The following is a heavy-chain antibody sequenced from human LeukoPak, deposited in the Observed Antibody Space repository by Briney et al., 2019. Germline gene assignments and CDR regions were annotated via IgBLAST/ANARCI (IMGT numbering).Heavy chain of an antibody. V-gene: IGHV3-30*18. CDR1: GFPFSSYG. CDR2: ISSDGSID. CDR3: ANTPGSGYDPLDY. D-gene: IGHD5-12*01. J-gene: IGHJ4*02. Sequence: GGSLRLSCAASGFPFSSYGMHWVRQAPGKGVEWVAVISSDGSIDYYADSVRGRFTVSRDNSKNTMYLQVNSLRAEDTAVYYCANTPGSGYDPLDYWGQGTLVTVSS.